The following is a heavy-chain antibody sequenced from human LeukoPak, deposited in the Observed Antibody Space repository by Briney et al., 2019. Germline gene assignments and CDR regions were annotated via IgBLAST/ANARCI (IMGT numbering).Heavy chain of an antibody. CDR2: ISGSGGST. Sequence: GGSLRLSCAASGFTFSSYAMSWVRQAPGKGLEWVSAISGSGGSTYYADSVKGRFTISRDNSKNTLYLQMNSLRAEDTAVYYCARYYDFWSGYYNYYYYGMDVWGQGTTVTVSS. J-gene: IGHJ6*02. V-gene: IGHV3-23*01. CDR1: GFTFSSYA. D-gene: IGHD3-3*01. CDR3: ARYYDFWSGYYNYYYYGMDV.